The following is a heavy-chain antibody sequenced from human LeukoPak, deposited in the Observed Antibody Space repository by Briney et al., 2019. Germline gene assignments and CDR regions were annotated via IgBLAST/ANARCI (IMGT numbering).Heavy chain of an antibody. CDR1: GYTFTSYA. V-gene: IGHV1-3*01. Sequence: ASVKVSCKASGYTFTSYAMHWVRQAPGQRLEWMGWINAGNGNTKYSQKFQGRVTITRDTSASTAYMELSSLRSEDTAVYYCARDLETTVTTGTFDYWGQGTLVTVSS. CDR2: INAGNGNT. D-gene: IGHD4-17*01. CDR3: ARDLETTVTTGTFDY. J-gene: IGHJ4*02.